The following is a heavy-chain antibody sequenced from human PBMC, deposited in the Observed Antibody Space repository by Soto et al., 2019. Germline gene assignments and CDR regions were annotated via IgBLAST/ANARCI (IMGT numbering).Heavy chain of an antibody. CDR3: ASDPYDYASQFDP. V-gene: IGHV1-46*01. CDR1: AYTLTSYY. J-gene: IGHJ5*02. Sequence: XSVKVSCKASAYTLTSYYMHWVRQAPGQGLEWMGIINPSGGSTSYAQKFQGRVTMTRDTSTSTVYMELSSLRSEDTAVYYFASDPYDYASQFDPWGQGTLVTASS. CDR2: INPSGGST. D-gene: IGHD3-16*01.